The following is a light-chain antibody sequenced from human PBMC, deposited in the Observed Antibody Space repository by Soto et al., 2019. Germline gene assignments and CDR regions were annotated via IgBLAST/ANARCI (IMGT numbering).Light chain of an antibody. Sequence: DIQMTQSPSTLSASVGDRVTITCRASQNIRKWLAWYQQRPGKAPNLLIFDASTLESGVPSRFSGSGSGTTFTLTISSLQSDDFATYYCLQYNGYYRTFGQGTKVDI. CDR1: QNIRKW. J-gene: IGKJ1*01. CDR3: LQYNGYYRT. V-gene: IGKV1-5*01. CDR2: DAS.